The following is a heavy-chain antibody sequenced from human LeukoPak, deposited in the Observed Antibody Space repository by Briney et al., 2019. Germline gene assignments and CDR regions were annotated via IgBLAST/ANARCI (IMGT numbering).Heavy chain of an antibody. CDR3: AREGPRGDSQFDY. CDR2: IWYDGSNK. CDR1: GFTFSSYG. D-gene: IGHD2-21*01. J-gene: IGHJ4*02. Sequence: GGSLRLSCAASGFTFSSYGMHRVRQAPGKGLEWVALIWYDGSNKYYTDSVKGRLTISRDNSKNTLYLQMNSLRAEDTAIYYCAREGPRGDSQFDYWGQGTLVTVSS. V-gene: IGHV3-33*01.